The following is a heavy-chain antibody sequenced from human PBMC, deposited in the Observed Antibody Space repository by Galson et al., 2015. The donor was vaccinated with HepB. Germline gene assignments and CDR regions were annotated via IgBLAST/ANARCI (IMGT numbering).Heavy chain of an antibody. V-gene: IGHV3-23*01. CDR1: GFTFSSYA. Sequence: SLRLSCAASGFTFSSYAMSWVRQAPGKGLEWVSAISGSGGSTYYADSVKGRFTISRDNSKNTLYLLMNSLRAEDTAVYYCAKDRGTYCGGDCYQTLFDYWGQGTLVTVSS. D-gene: IGHD2-21*01. CDR2: ISGSGGST. J-gene: IGHJ4*02. CDR3: AKDRGTYCGGDCYQTLFDY.